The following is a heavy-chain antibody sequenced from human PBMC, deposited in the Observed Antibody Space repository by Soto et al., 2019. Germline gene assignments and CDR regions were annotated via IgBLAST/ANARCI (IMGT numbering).Heavy chain of an antibody. J-gene: IGHJ6*02. CDR3: ARGDGSGSYYMYYYYGMDV. D-gene: IGHD3-10*01. Sequence: TLSLTCTVSGGSISSGDYYWSWIRQPPGKGLEWIGYIYYSGSTYYNPSLKSRVTISVDTSKNQFSLKLSSVTAADTAVYYCARGDGSGSYYMYYYYGMDVWGQGTTVTVSS. CDR1: GGSISSGDYY. CDR2: IYYSGST. V-gene: IGHV4-30-4*01.